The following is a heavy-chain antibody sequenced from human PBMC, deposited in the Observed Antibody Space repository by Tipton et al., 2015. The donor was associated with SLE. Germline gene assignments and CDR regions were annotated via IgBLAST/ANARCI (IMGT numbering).Heavy chain of an antibody. J-gene: IGHJ5*02. CDR2: INSAGTGT. CDR3: VRDAS. V-gene: IGHV3-74*01. CDR1: GFTFGAYS. Sequence: SLRLSCAASGFTFGAYSMNWVRQAPGKGLEWLSRINSAGTGTSYADSVKGRFTISRDNAKNTLYLQMSSLRVEDTAVYYCVRDASWGQGTLVTVSS.